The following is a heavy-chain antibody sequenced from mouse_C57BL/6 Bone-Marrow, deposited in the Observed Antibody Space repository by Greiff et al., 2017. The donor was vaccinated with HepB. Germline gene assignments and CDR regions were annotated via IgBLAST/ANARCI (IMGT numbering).Heavy chain of an antibody. CDR3: TGIYYGNYGWFAY. CDR2: IRLKSDNYAT. CDR1: GFTFSNYW. V-gene: IGHV6-3*01. Sequence: DVKLQESGGGLVQPGGSMKLSCVASGFTFSNYWMNWVRQSPEKGLEWVAQIRLKSDNYATHYAESVKGRFTISRDDSKSSVYLQMNNLRAEDTGIYYCTGIYYGNYGWFAYWGQGTLVTVSA. D-gene: IGHD2-1*01. J-gene: IGHJ3*01.